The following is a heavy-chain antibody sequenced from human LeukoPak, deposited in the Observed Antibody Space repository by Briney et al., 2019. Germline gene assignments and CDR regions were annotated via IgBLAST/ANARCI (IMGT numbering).Heavy chain of an antibody. V-gene: IGHV4-59*01. J-gene: IGHJ2*01. D-gene: IGHD1-14*01. CDR1: GASISSYY. CDR3: ARGRDNADWYFDL. CDR2: FYYGGST. Sequence: ETLSLTCTVSGASISSYYWSWIRQPPGKGLEWIGYFYYGGSTNYNPSLKSRVTISIDASRTQFSLKLSSVTAADTAVYYCARGRDNADWYFDLWGRGTLVTVSS.